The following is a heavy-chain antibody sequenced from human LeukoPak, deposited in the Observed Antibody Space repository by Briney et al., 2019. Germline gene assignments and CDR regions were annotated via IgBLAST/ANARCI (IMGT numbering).Heavy chain of an antibody. V-gene: IGHV3-33*01. CDR1: GFTFSSYG. Sequence: GGSLRLSCAASGFTFSSYGMHWVRQAPGKGLEWVAVIWYDGSNKYYADSVKGRFTISRDNSKNSLYLQMNSLRDEDTAVYYCARDSPTYYYDSSGFPTDAFDIWGQGTMVTVSS. J-gene: IGHJ3*02. CDR2: IWYDGSNK. D-gene: IGHD3-22*01. CDR3: ARDSPTYYYDSSGFPTDAFDI.